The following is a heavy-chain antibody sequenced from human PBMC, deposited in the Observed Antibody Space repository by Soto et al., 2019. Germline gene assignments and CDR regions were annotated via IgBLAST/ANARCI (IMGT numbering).Heavy chain of an antibody. CDR1: GFTFSSYG. CDR2: ISYDGSNK. Sequence: QVQLVESGGGVVRPGRSLRLSCAASGFTFSSYGMHWVRQAPGKGLEWVAVISYDGSNKYYADSVKGRFTISRDNSKNTLYLQMNSLRAEDTAVYYCANANDILTGYYYYYGMDVWGQGTTVTVSS. D-gene: IGHD3-9*01. J-gene: IGHJ6*02. V-gene: IGHV3-30*18. CDR3: ANANDILTGYYYYYGMDV.